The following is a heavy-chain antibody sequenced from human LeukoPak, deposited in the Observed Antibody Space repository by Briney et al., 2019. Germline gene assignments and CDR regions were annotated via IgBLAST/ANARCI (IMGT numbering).Heavy chain of an antibody. CDR2: IYYSGST. CDR1: GGSISSYY. D-gene: IGHD4-23*01. J-gene: IGHJ6*04. V-gene: IGHV4-59*01. CDR3: ARLLGRVTDGYYYYYGMDV. Sequence: SETLSLTCTVSGGSISSYYWSWIRQPPGKGLEWIGYIYYSGSTNYNPSLKSRVTISADTSKNQFSLKLSSVTAADTAVYYCARLLGRVTDGYYYYYGMDVWGKGTTVTVSS.